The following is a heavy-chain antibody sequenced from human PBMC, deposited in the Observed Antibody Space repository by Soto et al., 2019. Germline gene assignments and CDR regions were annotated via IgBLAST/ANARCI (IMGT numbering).Heavy chain of an antibody. CDR1: GYSFTSYW. CDR3: ARHQFPPGRVFFGRPNAAYYYYYYGMDV. D-gene: IGHD3-3*01. J-gene: IGHJ6*02. V-gene: IGHV5-51*01. Sequence: GESLKISFKGSGYSFTSYWIGWVRQMPGKGLEWMGMICPGDCDTRYSPSFQGQVTISADKSMSTAYLQWSSLKASDTAMYYCARHQFPPGRVFFGRPNAAYYYYYYGMDVWGQGTTVTVSS. CDR2: ICPGDCDT.